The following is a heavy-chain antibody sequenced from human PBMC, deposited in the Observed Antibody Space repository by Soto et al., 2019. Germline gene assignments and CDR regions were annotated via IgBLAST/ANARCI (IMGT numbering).Heavy chain of an antibody. CDR3: ARLFAIFGVEYGMDV. CDR2: ISSSSSYI. Sequence: PXGSLRLSCSAAGFTFSSYSMNWVRQAPGKGLDWVSSISSSSSYIYYADSVKGRFTISRDNAKNSLYLQMNSLRAEDTAVYYCARLFAIFGVEYGMDVSGQGNTVTVSS. J-gene: IGHJ6*02. D-gene: IGHD3-3*01. CDR1: GFTFSSYS. V-gene: IGHV3-21*01.